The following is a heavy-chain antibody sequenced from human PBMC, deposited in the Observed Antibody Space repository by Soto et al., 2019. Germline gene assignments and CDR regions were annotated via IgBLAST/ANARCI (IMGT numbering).Heavy chain of an antibody. Sequence: GGSLRLSCAASGFTFSSYGMHWVRQAPGKGLEWVAVISYDGSNKYYADSVKGRFTISRDNSKNTLYLQMNSLRAEDTAVYYCAKGYLTRYYDILTRYYRPDYWFDPWGQGTLVTVSS. CDR2: ISYDGSNK. D-gene: IGHD3-9*01. CDR1: GFTFSSYG. V-gene: IGHV3-30*18. J-gene: IGHJ5*02. CDR3: AKGYLTRYYDILTRYYRPDYWFDP.